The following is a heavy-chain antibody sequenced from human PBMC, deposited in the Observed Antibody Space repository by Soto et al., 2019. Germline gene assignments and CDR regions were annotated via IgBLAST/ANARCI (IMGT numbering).Heavy chain of an antibody. D-gene: IGHD2-2*01. CDR1: GYTLTELS. V-gene: IGHV1-24*01. CDR2: FDPEDGET. J-gene: IGHJ3*02. CDR3: ATPVGFKPAAAAFDI. Sequence: ASVKDSCKVSGYTLTELSMHWVRQAPGKGLAWMGGFDPEDGETIYAQKFQGRVTMTEEASTDTAYMERSSLRSEDTAVYYCATPVGFKPAAAAFDIWGQGTMVTVSS.